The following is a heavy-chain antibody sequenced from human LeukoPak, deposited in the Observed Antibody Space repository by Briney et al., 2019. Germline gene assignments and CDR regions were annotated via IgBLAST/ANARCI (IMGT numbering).Heavy chain of an antibody. CDR1: GFIFDDYA. J-gene: IGHJ6*03. Sequence: PGGSLRLSCAASGFIFDDYAMHWVRQAPGKGLEWVSGISWNSGSIGYADSVKGRFTISRDNAKNSLYLQMNSLRAEDTAVYYCARWLMTGTYYYYYYMDVWGKGTTVTVSS. CDR3: ARWLMTGTYYYYYYMDV. CDR2: ISWNSGSI. V-gene: IGHV3-9*01. D-gene: IGHD3-9*01.